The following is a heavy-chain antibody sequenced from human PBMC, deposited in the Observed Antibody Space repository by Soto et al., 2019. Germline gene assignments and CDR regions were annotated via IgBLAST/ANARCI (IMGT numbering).Heavy chain of an antibody. CDR1: GYTFTSYG. V-gene: IGHV1-18*01. CDR2: ISAYNGNT. CDR3: ARDAPRQGSGVVVVAALYYYYYGMDV. Sequence: ASVKVSWEASGYTFTSYGISWGRQAPGQRLEWMGWISAYNGNTNYAQKLQGRVTMTTDTSTSTAYMELRSLRSDDTAVYYCARDAPRQGSGVVVVAALYYYYYGMDVWGQGTTVTVSS. D-gene: IGHD2-15*01. J-gene: IGHJ6*02.